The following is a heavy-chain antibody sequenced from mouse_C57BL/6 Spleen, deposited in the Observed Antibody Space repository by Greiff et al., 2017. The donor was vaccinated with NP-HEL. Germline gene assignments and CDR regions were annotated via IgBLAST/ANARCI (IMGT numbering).Heavy chain of an antibody. CDR1: GFSLTSYG. Sequence: QVQLKQSGPGLVQPSQSLSITCTVSGFSLTSYGVHWVRQSPGKGLEWLGVIWSGGSTDYNAAFISRLSISKDNSKSQVFFKMNSLQADDTAIYYCARKYYGTRDYAMDYWGQGTSVTVSS. V-gene: IGHV2-2*01. D-gene: IGHD1-1*01. CDR2: IWSGGST. CDR3: ARKYYGTRDYAMDY. J-gene: IGHJ4*01.